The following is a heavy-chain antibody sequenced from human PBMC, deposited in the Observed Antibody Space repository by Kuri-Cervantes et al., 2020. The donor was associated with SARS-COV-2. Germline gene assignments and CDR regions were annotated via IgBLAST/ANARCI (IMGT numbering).Heavy chain of an antibody. J-gene: IGHJ4*02. Sequence: GESLKISCAGSGFNFDDCAIQWVRQPPGEGLEWVSSISSSSSYIYYADSVKGRFTISRDNAKNSLYLQMNSLRAEDTAVYYCARVRGASYYFDYWGQGTLVTVSS. CDR1: GFNFDDCA. CDR2: ISSSSSYI. CDR3: ARVRGASYYFDY. D-gene: IGHD1-26*01. V-gene: IGHV3-21*01.